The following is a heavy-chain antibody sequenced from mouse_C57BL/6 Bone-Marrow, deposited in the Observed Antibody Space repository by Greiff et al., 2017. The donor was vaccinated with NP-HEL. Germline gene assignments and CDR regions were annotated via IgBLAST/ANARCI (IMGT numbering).Heavy chain of an antibody. CDR3: ARRIYYYGSSPFAY. CDR2: IYPGDGDT. CDR1: GYAFSSYW. V-gene: IGHV1-80*01. J-gene: IGHJ3*01. Sequence: QVQLQQSGAELVKPGASVKISCKASGYAFSSYWMNWVKQRPGKGLEWIGQIYPGDGDTNYNGKFKGKAKLTADKSSSTAYMQLSSLTSEDSAVYFCARRIYYYGSSPFAYWGQGTLVTVSA. D-gene: IGHD1-1*01.